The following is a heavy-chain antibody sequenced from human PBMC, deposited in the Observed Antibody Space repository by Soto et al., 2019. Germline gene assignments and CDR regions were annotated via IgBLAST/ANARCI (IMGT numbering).Heavy chain of an antibody. CDR1: GFTFSSYA. D-gene: IGHD6-19*01. V-gene: IGHV3-23*01. CDR3: AKLVAVAGGDYWYFDL. J-gene: IGHJ2*01. CDR2: ISGSGGST. Sequence: EVQLLESGGGLVQPGGSLRLSCAASGFTFSSYAMSWVRQAPGKGLEWVSAISGSGGSTYYADSVKGRFTISRDNSKKTLYLQMNSLRAEDTAVYYCAKLVAVAGGDYWYFDLWGRGTLVTVSS.